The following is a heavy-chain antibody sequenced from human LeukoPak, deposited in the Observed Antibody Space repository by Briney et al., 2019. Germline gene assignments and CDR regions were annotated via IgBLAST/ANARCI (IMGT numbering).Heavy chain of an antibody. J-gene: IGHJ5*02. Sequence: SETLSLTCTVSGGSISSYYWSWIRQPAGKGLEWIGRIYTSGSTNYNPSLKSRVTMSVGTSKNQFSLKLSSVTAADTAVYYCAREVWIQLWLGWFDPWGQGTLVTVSS. D-gene: IGHD5-18*01. CDR2: IYTSGST. CDR3: AREVWIQLWLGWFDP. CDR1: GGSISSYY. V-gene: IGHV4-4*07.